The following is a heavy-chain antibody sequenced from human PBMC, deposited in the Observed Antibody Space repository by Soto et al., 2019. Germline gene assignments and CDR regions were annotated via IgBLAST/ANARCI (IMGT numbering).Heavy chain of an antibody. V-gene: IGHV4-31*03. D-gene: IGHD3-22*01. CDR1: GGSISSGGYY. CDR3: ARAKYYYDSSGYYGPDAFDI. J-gene: IGHJ3*02. CDR2: IYYSGST. Sequence: SETLSLTCTVSGGSISSGGYYWSWIRQHPGKGLEWIGYIYYSGSTYYNPSLKSRVTISVDTSKNQFSLKLGSVTAADTAVYYCARAKYYYDSSGYYGPDAFDIWGQGTMATVSS.